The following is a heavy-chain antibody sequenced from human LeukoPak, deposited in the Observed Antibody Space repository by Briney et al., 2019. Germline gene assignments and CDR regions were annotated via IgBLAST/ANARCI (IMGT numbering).Heavy chain of an antibody. J-gene: IGHJ6*03. Sequence: GGSLRLSCAASGFTFSSYGMHWVRQAPGKGLEGVAFIRYDGINKYYADSVKGQFTISRDNSKNTLSLQMNSLRADDTAVYYCARDYGSGWTAYYYMDVWGKGTPVTVSS. CDR1: GFTFSSYG. CDR3: ARDYGSGWTAYYYMDV. CDR2: IRYDGINK. D-gene: IGHD6-19*01. V-gene: IGHV3-30*02.